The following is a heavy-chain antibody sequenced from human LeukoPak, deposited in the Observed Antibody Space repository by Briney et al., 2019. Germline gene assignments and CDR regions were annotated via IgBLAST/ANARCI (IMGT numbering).Heavy chain of an antibody. J-gene: IGHJ4*02. V-gene: IGHV3-21*01. CDR3: ARGLCGGDCYSD. D-gene: IGHD2-21*02. Sequence: GGSLRLSCAASGFTFNTYAMSWVRQAPGKGLEWVSTITSSGGDTYYADSVKGRFTTSRDNAKNSLYLQMNSLRAEDTAAYYCARGLCGGDCYSDWGQGTLVTVSS. CDR1: GFTFNTYA. CDR2: ITSSGGDT.